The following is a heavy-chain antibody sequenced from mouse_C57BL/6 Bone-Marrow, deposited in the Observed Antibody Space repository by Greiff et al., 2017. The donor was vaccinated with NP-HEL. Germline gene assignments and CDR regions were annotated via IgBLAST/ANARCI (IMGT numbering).Heavy chain of an antibody. Sequence: VQLQQSGAELVRPGASVKLSCTASGFNIKDYYMHWVKQRPEQGMEWIGRIDPEDGDTEYAPKLQGKATMTADTYTNTAYLQLSSLTSEDTDVNYCTTYLYSNYWSFGVWGTGTAVTVSS. CDR2: IDPEDGDT. V-gene: IGHV14-1*01. CDR1: GFNIKDYY. D-gene: IGHD2-5*01. J-gene: IGHJ1*03. CDR3: TTYLYSNYWSFGV.